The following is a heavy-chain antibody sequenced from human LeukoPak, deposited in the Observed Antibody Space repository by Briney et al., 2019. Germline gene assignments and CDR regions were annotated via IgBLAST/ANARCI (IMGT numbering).Heavy chain of an antibody. CDR3: ARDMHTTIFGVVIRPFDY. CDR1: GYTFTSYG. Sequence: ASVKVSCKASGYTFTSYGISWVRQAPGRGLEWMGWISAYNGNTNYAQKLQGRVTMTTDTSTSTAYMELRSLRSDDTAVYYCARDMHTTIFGVVIRPFDYWGQGTLVTVSS. V-gene: IGHV1-18*01. CDR2: ISAYNGNT. J-gene: IGHJ4*02. D-gene: IGHD3-3*01.